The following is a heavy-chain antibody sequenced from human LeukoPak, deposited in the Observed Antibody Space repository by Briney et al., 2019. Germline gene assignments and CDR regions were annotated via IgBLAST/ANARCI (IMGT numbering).Heavy chain of an antibody. V-gene: IGHV3-48*01. Sequence: LPGGSLRLSCAASGFTFSSYSMNWVRQAPGKGLEWVSYISSSSSTIYYADSVKGRFTISRDNSKNTLYLQMNSLRAEDTAVYYCAKDRGYSGYEPPGDYWGQGTLVTVSS. D-gene: IGHD5-12*01. CDR3: AKDRGYSGYEPPGDY. J-gene: IGHJ4*02. CDR1: GFTFSSYS. CDR2: ISSSSSTI.